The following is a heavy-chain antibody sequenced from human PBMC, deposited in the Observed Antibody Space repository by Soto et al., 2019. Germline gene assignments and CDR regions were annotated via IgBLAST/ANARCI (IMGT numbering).Heavy chain of an antibody. Sequence: QLQLQESGSGLVKPSQTLSLTCAVSGGSISSGGYSWSWIRQPPGKGLEWIGYIYHSGSTYYNPSLKSRFTISVDRSKNQFSLKLSSVTAADTAVYYCARGYYGSSGYPPHWYFDLWGRGTLVTVSS. V-gene: IGHV4-30-2*01. CDR1: GGSISSGGYS. J-gene: IGHJ2*01. CDR3: ARGYYGSSGYPPHWYFDL. D-gene: IGHD3-22*01. CDR2: IYHSGST.